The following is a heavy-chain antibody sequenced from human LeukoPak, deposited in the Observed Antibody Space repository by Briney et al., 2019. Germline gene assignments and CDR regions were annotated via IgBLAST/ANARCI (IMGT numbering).Heavy chain of an antibody. CDR1: GYTFTSYD. D-gene: IGHD3-10*01. Sequence: ASVKVSCKASGYTFTSYDINWVRQATGQGLEWMGWMSPNSGNTGYAQKFQGRVTMTRNTSISTAYMELSSLRSEDTAVYYCARRSELLWFGEFSLNWFDPWGQGTLVTVSS. CDR2: MSPNSGNT. CDR3: ARRSELLWFGEFSLNWFDP. V-gene: IGHV1-8*01. J-gene: IGHJ5*02.